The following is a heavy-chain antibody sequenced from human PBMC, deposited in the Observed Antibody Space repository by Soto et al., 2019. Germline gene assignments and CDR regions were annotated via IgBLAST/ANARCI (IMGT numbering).Heavy chain of an antibody. CDR3: ARFYCSGGSCYYNVFDY. V-gene: IGHV3-7*01. CDR2: IKQDGSEK. CDR1: GFTFSSYW. D-gene: IGHD2-15*01. J-gene: IGHJ4*02. Sequence: PGGSLRLSCAASGFTFSSYWMSWVRQAPGKGLEWVANIKQDGSEKYYVDSVKGRFTISRDNAKNSLYLQMNSLRAEDTAVYYCARFYCSGGSCYYNVFDYWGQGTLVTVSS.